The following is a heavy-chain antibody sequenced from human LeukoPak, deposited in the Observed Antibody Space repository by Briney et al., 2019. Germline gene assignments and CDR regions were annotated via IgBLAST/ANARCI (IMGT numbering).Heavy chain of an antibody. J-gene: IGHJ3*02. CDR2: ISGSGGST. D-gene: IGHD3-16*02. Sequence: GGSLRLSCAASGFTFSSYAMSWVRQAPGKGLEWVSAISGSGGSTYYADSVKGRFTISRDNSKNTLYLQMNSLRAEDTAVYYCARGGVLYDYVWGSYRWEGEAFDIWGQGTMVTVSS. CDR1: GFTFSSYA. V-gene: IGHV3-23*01. CDR3: ARGGVLYDYVWGSYRWEGEAFDI.